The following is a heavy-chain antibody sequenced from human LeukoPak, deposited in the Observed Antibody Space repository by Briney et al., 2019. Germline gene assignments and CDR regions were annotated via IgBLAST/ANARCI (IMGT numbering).Heavy chain of an antibody. CDR3: AKGNFGGYFDY. CDR1: GFTFSTYA. D-gene: IGHD3-3*01. J-gene: IGHJ4*02. CDR2: ISGSGGST. Sequence: GGSLRLSCAASGFTFSTYAVNWVRQAPGKGLEWVSAISGSGGSTYYADSVKGRFTISRDNSKNTLYLQMNSLRAEDTAVYYCAKGNFGGYFDYWGQGTLVTVSS. V-gene: IGHV3-23*01.